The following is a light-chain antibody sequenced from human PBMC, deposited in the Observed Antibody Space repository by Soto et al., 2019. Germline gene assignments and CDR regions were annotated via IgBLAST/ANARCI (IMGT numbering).Light chain of an antibody. CDR3: MHSIEIPRP. J-gene: IGKJ2*01. V-gene: IGKV2D-29*01. Sequence: DVVMTQTPLSLSVTPGQPASISCKSTQSLVHTDGETYVYWSLQRSGQPPQLLIYVVSNRFSGVADRFSGSGSGTDFTLHIGRVEAGDVGIYYWMHSIEIPRPFGQGTKLEIK. CDR1: QSLVHTDGETY. CDR2: VVS.